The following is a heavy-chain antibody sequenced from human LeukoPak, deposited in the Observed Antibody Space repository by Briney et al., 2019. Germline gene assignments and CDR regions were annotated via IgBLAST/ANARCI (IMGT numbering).Heavy chain of an antibody. CDR1: GFTFSNYG. J-gene: IGHJ4*02. Sequence: GGSLRLSCAASGFTFSNYGMNWVRQAPGKGLEWVSAISGSGGSTYYADSVKGRFTISRDNSKNTLYLQMNSLRAEDTAVYYCAKDLAEMATIIDYWGQGTLVTVSS. D-gene: IGHD5-24*01. V-gene: IGHV3-23*01. CDR3: AKDLAEMATIIDY. CDR2: ISGSGGST.